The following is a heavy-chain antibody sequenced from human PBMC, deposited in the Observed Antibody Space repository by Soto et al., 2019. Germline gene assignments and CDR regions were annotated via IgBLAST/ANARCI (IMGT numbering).Heavy chain of an antibody. Sequence: QVQLQESGPGLVKPSGTLSLTCAVSGGSISSSNWWSWVRQPPGKGLEWIGEIYHSGSTNYNPSLKRRVTIAVNKSKNQFSLKLSSVTAADTAVYYCARDDPDSSSWSFDYWGQGTLVTVSS. CDR1: GGSISSSNW. V-gene: IGHV4-4*02. CDR3: ARDDPDSSSWSFDY. J-gene: IGHJ4*02. CDR2: IYHSGST. D-gene: IGHD6-13*01.